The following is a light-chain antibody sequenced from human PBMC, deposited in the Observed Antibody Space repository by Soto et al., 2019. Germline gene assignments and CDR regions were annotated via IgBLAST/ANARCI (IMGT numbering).Light chain of an antibody. J-gene: IGKJ5*01. CDR3: QHYDSLPIT. Sequence: EIVLTQSPGTLSLSPGERATLSCRASQSVSSSYLAWYQQKPGQPPRLLIYGASSRATGIPDRFSGSGSGTDLNLTISRLEPEDFAVFYCQHYDSLPITFGQGTRLE. CDR2: GAS. CDR1: QSVSSSY. V-gene: IGKV3-20*01.